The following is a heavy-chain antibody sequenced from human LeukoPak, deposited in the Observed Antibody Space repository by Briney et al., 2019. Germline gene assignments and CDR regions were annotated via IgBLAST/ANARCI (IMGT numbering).Heavy chain of an antibody. D-gene: IGHD3-22*01. CDR3: ARVLSYYYDSSGYFPGAFDY. Sequence: SETLSLTCTVSGYSISSGYYWGWIRQPPGKGLEWIGSIYHSGSTYYNPSLKSRVTISVDTSKNQFSLKLSSVTAADTALYYCARVLSYYYDSSGYFPGAFDYWGQGTLVTVSS. V-gene: IGHV4-38-2*02. CDR2: IYHSGST. CDR1: GYSISSGYY. J-gene: IGHJ4*02.